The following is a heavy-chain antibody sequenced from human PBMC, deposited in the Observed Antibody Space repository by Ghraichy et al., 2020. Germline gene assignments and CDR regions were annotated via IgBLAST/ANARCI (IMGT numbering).Heavy chain of an antibody. D-gene: IGHD2-2*01. CDR1: GGSISSYY. V-gene: IGHV4-59*01. J-gene: IGHJ4*02. CDR2: IYYSGST. Sequence: SETLSLTCTVSGGSISSYYWSWIRQPPGKGLEWIGYIYYSGSTNYNPSLKSRVTISVDTSKNQFSLKLSSVTAADTAVYYCARVQWYCSSTSCPYYFDYWGQGTLVTVS. CDR3: ARVQWYCSSTSCPYYFDY.